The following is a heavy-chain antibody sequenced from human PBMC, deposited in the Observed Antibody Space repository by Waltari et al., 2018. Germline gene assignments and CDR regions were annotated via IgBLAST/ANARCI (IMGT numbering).Heavy chain of an antibody. CDR3: ARVPGRERKFDY. Sequence: QLQLQESGPGLVKPSETLSLTCTVSGGSISSSSYYWGWIRQPPGKGLEWIGSIYYSGSTYYNPSLKSRVTISVDTSKNQFSLKLSSVTAADTAVYYCARVPGRERKFDYWGQGTLVTVSS. V-gene: IGHV4-39*07. CDR2: IYYSGST. J-gene: IGHJ4*02. CDR1: GGSISSSSYY.